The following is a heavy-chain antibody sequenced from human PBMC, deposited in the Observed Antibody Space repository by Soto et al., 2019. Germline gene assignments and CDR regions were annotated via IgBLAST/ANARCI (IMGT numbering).Heavy chain of an antibody. CDR3: AKDRAVSTIDPFYYYYYGMDV. Sequence: PGGSLRLSCAASGFTFSSYGMHWVRQAPGKGLEWVAVISYDGSNKYYADSVKGRFTISRDNSKNTLYLQMNSLRAEDTAVYYCAKDRAVSTIDPFYYYYYGMDVWAQRTTVTAP. J-gene: IGHJ6*02. V-gene: IGHV3-30*18. D-gene: IGHD2-8*01. CDR1: GFTFSSYG. CDR2: ISYDGSNK.